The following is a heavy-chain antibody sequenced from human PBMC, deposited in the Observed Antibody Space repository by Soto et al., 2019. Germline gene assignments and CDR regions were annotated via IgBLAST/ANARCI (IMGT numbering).Heavy chain of an antibody. CDR3: ARGTGSGSYYNVSYYYYCMDV. D-gene: IGHD3-10*01. V-gene: IGHV4-34*01. Sequence: QVQLQQWGAGLLKPSETLSLTCAVDGGSFSGYYWSWIRQPPGKGLEWIGEINHSGSTNYNPSRKSRVTISVDTSKNQVSLKLSSVTAADTALYYCARGTGSGSYYNVSYYYYCMDVWGQGTTVTVSS. CDR2: INHSGST. J-gene: IGHJ6*02. CDR1: GGSFSGYY.